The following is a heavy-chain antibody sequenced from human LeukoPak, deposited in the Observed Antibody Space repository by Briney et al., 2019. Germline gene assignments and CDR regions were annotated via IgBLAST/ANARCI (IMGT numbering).Heavy chain of an antibody. CDR3: AKNGDRGAYCTGGTCYPYFYYYMDV. Sequence: PGGSLRLSCAASGFTFRRYGMTWVRQAPGKGLEWVSSISSTGGTTYYADSVKGRFTISRDNSKNTLYLQMNSLRAEDTAIYYCAKNGDRGAYCTGGTCYPYFYYYMDVWGKGTTVTI. V-gene: IGHV3-23*01. CDR1: GFTFRRYG. J-gene: IGHJ6*03. D-gene: IGHD2-15*01. CDR2: ISSTGGTT.